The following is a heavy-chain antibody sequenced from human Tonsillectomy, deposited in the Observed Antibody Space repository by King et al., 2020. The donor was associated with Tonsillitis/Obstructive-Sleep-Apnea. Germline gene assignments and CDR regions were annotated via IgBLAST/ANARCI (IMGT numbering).Heavy chain of an antibody. J-gene: IGHJ4*02. CDR3: ARQARRGSGSPRLDY. CDR2: IYYSGST. CDR1: GGSISSSSYY. V-gene: IGHV4-39*01. D-gene: IGHD3-10*01. Sequence: QLQESGPGLVKPSETLSLTCTVSGGSISSSSYYWGWIRQPPGKGLEWIGGIYYSGSTYYNPSLKSRVTISVDTSKNQFSLKLSSVTAADTAVYYCARQARRGSGSPRLDYWGQGTLVTVSS.